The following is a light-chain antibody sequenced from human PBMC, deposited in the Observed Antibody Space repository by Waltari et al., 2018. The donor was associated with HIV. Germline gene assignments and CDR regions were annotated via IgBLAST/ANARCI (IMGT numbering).Light chain of an antibody. CDR3: QVWDSSSDHYV. Sequence: SYVLPQPPSVSVAPGQTARITCGGNNIGSQIVNWYQQRPGQAPGLVVYDDSDRPSGIPERFSGSKSGNTATLTISRAEAGDEADYYCQVWDSSSDHYVFGTGTKVTV. CDR2: DDS. J-gene: IGLJ1*01. V-gene: IGLV3-21*02. CDR1: NIGSQI.